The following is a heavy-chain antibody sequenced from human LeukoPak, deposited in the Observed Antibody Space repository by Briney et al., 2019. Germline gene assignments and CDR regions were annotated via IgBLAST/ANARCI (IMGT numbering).Heavy chain of an antibody. D-gene: IGHD5-24*01. J-gene: IGHJ4*02. CDR1: GFTFSNYD. Sequence: PGGSLRLSCAASGFTFSNYDMHWVRQAPGKGLEWVSAISSSSSYIYYADSIKGRFTISRDNAENSLYLQMNSLRAVDTAVYFCARGEEKATITALDSWGQGTLVTVFS. CDR3: ARGEEKATITALDS. CDR2: ISSSSSYI. V-gene: IGHV3-21*01.